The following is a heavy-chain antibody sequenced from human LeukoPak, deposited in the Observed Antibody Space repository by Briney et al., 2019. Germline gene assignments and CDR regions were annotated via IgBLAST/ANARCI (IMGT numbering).Heavy chain of an antibody. J-gene: IGHJ2*01. D-gene: IGHD3-22*01. CDR3: ARHYDSSGYWDYYFNL. V-gene: IGHV4-39*01. Sequence: SETLSLTCTVSGGSISSSSYYWGWIRQPPGKGLEWIGSIYYSGSTYYNPSLKSRVTISVDTSKNQFSLKLSSVTAADTAVYYCARHYDSSGYWDYYFNLWGRGTLVTVSS. CDR2: IYYSGST. CDR1: GGSISSSSYY.